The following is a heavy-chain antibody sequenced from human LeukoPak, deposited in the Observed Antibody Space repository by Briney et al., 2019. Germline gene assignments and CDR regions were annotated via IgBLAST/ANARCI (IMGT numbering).Heavy chain of an antibody. Sequence: GGSLRLSCAASGFTFSNYDMNRLRQPTGKALEWASTVGNAGDTYYPLSVNVRFTISRENARHSLSLHMHELRAGDTAVYYYARSHSSSGSNYFDHWGQGTLVTVSS. CDR2: VGNAGDT. V-gene: IGHV3-13*04. CDR3: ARSHSSSGSNYFDH. CDR1: GFTFSNYD. D-gene: IGHD3-10*01. J-gene: IGHJ4*02.